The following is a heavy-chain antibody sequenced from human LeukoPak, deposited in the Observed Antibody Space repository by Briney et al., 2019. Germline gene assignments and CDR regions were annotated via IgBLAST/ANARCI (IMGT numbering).Heavy chain of an antibody. V-gene: IGHV3-9*01. CDR3: AKAIRGYYYYGMDV. CDR1: GFTFDDYA. D-gene: IGHD5-12*01. J-gene: IGHJ6*02. CDR2: ISWNSGSI. Sequence: GGSLRLSCAASGFTFDDYAMHWVRQAPGKGLEWVSGISWNSGSIGYADSVKGRFTISRDNAKNSLYLQMNSLRAEDTALYYCAKAIRGYYYYGMDVWGQGTTVTVSS.